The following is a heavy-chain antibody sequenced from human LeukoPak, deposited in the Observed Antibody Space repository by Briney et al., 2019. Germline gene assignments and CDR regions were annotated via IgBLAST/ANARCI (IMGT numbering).Heavy chain of an antibody. Sequence: GGSLRLSCAASGFTFSSYWMSWVRQAPGKGLEWVANIKQDGSEKYYVDSVKGRFTISRDNAKNSLYLQMNSLRAEDTAVYYCAREDHYDFWSGYYYYYGMDVWGQGTTVTVSS. J-gene: IGHJ6*02. D-gene: IGHD3-3*01. CDR1: GFTFSSYW. CDR2: IKQDGSEK. V-gene: IGHV3-7*01. CDR3: AREDHYDFWSGYYYYYGMDV.